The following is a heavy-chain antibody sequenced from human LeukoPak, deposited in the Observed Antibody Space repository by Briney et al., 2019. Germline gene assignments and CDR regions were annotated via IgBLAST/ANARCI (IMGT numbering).Heavy chain of an antibody. CDR3: ARRISTITMIVVVIGDDAFDI. CDR2: INPNSGGT. CDR1: GYTFTGYY. V-gene: IGHV1-2*02. Sequence: GASVKVSCKASGYTFTGYYMHWVRQAPGQGLEWMGWINPNSGGTNYAQKFQGRVTMTRDTSISTAYMELSRLRSDDTAVYYCARRISTITMIVVVIGDDAFDIWGQGTMVTVSS. D-gene: IGHD3-22*01. J-gene: IGHJ3*02.